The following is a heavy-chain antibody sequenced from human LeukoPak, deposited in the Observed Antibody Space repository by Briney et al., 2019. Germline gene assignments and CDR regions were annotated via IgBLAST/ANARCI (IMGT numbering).Heavy chain of an antibody. D-gene: IGHD1-1*01. J-gene: IGHJ5*02. CDR2: ISSSNSTI. Sequence: GGSLRLSCAASGFTFSSYSMNWVRQAPGKGLEWVSYISSSNSTIYYADSVKGRFTISRDNAKNSLYLQMNSLRAEDTAVYYCARDSRTGWFDPWGQGTLVTVSS. CDR3: ARDSRTGWFDP. V-gene: IGHV3-48*04. CDR1: GFTFSSYS.